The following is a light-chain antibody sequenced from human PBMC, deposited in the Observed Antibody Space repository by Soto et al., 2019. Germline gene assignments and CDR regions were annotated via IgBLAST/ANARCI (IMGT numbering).Light chain of an antibody. CDR1: QSVTSSY. V-gene: IGKV3-20*01. Sequence: EIVLTQSPGTLSLSPGERATLSCRASQSVTSSYLAWYQQKPGQAPRLLIYGASSRATGIPDRFSGSGSGTDFTLTISRLEPEAFAVYYCQQYGSSPFTLGPGTKVDI. J-gene: IGKJ3*01. CDR2: GAS. CDR3: QQYGSSPFT.